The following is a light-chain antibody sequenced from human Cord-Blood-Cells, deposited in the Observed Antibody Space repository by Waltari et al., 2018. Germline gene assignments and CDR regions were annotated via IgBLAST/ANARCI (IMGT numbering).Light chain of an antibody. CDR1: SSDVGSYNL. V-gene: IGLV2-23*03. Sequence: QSALTQPASVSGSPGQSITISCTGTSSDVGSYNLVSWYQQHPGKAPKLMFYEGSKLPSGVANRFSVSKSGNTASLTISGLQAEDEADYYCCSYAGSSTFDVFGTGTKVTVL. CDR2: EGS. CDR3: CSYAGSSTFDV. J-gene: IGLJ1*01.